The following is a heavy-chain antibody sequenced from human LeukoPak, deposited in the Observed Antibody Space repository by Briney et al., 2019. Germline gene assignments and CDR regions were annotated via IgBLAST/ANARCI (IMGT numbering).Heavy chain of an antibody. CDR2: INHSGGT. Sequence: SETLSLTCAVYGGSFSGYYWSWIRQPPGKGLEWIGEINHSGGTNYNPSLKSRVTISVDTSKNQFSLKLSSVTAADTAVYYCARGPPYDLRLGELSLNYWGQGTLVTVSS. D-gene: IGHD3-16*02. V-gene: IGHV4-34*01. J-gene: IGHJ4*02. CDR1: GGSFSGYY. CDR3: ARGPPYDLRLGELSLNY.